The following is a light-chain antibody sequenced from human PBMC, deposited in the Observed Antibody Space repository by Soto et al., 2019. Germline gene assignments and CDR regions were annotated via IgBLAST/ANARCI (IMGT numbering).Light chain of an antibody. V-gene: IGLV2-14*01. CDR1: SSDVGVYDY. Sequence: QSVLTQPASVSGSPGQSITISCTGNSSDVGVYDYVSWYQQQPGKAPKLMIYDVSNRPSGVSNRFSGSKSGTTASLTISGLQAEDDDYYSCSYYTSSSPYVFGTGTKLTVL. CDR3: SYYTSSSPYV. J-gene: IGLJ1*01. CDR2: DVS.